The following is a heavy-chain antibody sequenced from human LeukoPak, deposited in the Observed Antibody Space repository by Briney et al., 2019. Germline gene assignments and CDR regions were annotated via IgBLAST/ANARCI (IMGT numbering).Heavy chain of an antibody. D-gene: IGHD2-8*01. CDR3: ARTLGSCTNTICYYFDY. CDR2: IYYSGST. Sequence: SETLSLTCTVSGGSISSSSYYWGWIRQPPGKGLEWIGNIYYSGSTYYNPSLKSRVTISVDTSKNQFSLKLSSVTAADTAVYYCARTLGSCTNTICYYFDYWGQGTLVTVSS. J-gene: IGHJ4*02. CDR1: GGSISSSSYY. V-gene: IGHV4-39*01.